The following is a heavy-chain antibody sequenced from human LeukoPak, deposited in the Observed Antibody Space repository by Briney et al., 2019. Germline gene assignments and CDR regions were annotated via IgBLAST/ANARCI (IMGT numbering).Heavy chain of an antibody. CDR3: ERAWGRTQYYFDY. CDR1: GFTVSNSY. V-gene: IGHV3-66*01. Sequence: GGSLRLSCAASGFTVSNSYMSWVRQAPGKGLEWVSVIYSGGSTYYADSVKVRVTISRDTSKNTLYLQMNSLRAKDTAVYYCERAWGRTQYYFDYWGQGTLVTVSS. J-gene: IGHJ4*02. D-gene: IGHD1-26*01. CDR2: IYSGGST.